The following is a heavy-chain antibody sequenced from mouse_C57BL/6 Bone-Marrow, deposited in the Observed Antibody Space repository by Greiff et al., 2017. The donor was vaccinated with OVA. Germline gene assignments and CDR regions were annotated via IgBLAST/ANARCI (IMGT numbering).Heavy chain of an antibody. CDR3: AREGSDYFDY. J-gene: IGHJ2*01. CDR2: IYPGGGYT. V-gene: IGHV1-63*01. CDR1: GYTFTNYW. Sequence: LEESGAELVRPGTSVKMSCKASGYTFTNYWIGWAKQRPGHGLEWIGDIYPGGGYTNYNEKFKGKATLTADKSSSTAYMQFSSLTSEDSAIYYCAREGSDYFDYWGQGTTLTVSS.